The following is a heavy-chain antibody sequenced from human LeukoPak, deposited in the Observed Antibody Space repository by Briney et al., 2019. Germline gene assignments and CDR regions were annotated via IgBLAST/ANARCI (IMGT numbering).Heavy chain of an antibody. V-gene: IGHV4-34*01. CDR1: GGSCNGHF. D-gene: IGHD2-21*01. Sequence: PSETLSLTCAVFGGSCNGHFWSWIRQPPGQGLEWIGEINDSGRTYVNPSFQSRLTMTVDTSRNQFSLNLSSVAAADTAVYFCARGYADSSDWAGDAFDIWGPGTMVSVSS. J-gene: IGHJ3*02. CDR3: ARGYADSSDWAGDAFDI. CDR2: INDSGRT.